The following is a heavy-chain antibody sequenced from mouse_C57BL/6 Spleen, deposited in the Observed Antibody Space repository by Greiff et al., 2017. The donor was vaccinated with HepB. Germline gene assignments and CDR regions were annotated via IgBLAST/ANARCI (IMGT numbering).Heavy chain of an antibody. CDR2: IYPGDGDT. Sequence: QVQLKESGPELVKPGASVKLSCKASGYAFSSSWMNWVKQRPGKGLEWIGRIYPGDGDTNYNGKFKGKATLTADKPSSTAYMQLSSLTSEDSAVYFCARSGTGYYDVWGTGTTVTVSS. D-gene: IGHD3-2*02. V-gene: IGHV1-82*01. CDR3: ARSGTGYYDV. J-gene: IGHJ1*03. CDR1: GYAFSSSW.